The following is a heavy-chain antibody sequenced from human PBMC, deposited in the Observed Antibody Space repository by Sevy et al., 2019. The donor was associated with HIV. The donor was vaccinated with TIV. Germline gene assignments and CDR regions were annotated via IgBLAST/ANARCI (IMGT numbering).Heavy chain of an antibody. V-gene: IGHV1-8*01. CDR3: ARGIQAGVDY. J-gene: IGHJ4*02. Sequence: ASVKVSCKASGYTFNLLDINWVRQAPGQGPEWMGWMNPNIGSTGYAQKFQDRVTMTRDTSISTAYMELSSLTSEDTAVYYCARGIQAGVDYWGQGTLVTVSS. CDR2: MNPNIGST. CDR1: GYTFNLLD. D-gene: IGHD3-10*01.